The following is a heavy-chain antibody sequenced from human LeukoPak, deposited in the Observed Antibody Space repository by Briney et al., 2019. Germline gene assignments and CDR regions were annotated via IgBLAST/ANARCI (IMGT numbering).Heavy chain of an antibody. CDR1: GGSFSGYY. CDR2: INHSGST. V-gene: IGHV4-34*01. Sequence: SETLSLTCAVYGGSFSGYYWSWIRQPPGKGLEWIGEINHSGSTNYNPSLKSRVTISVDTSKNQFSLKLSSVTAADTAVYYCAREGKHGRDVWGQGTTVTVSS. CDR3: AREGKHGRDV. J-gene: IGHJ6*02.